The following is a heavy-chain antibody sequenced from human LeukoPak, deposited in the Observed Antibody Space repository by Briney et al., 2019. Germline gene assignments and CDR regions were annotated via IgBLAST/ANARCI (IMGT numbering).Heavy chain of an antibody. V-gene: IGHV4-61*01. CDR1: GGSVSSGNYY. CDR3: ARVPTYYYDSSDAFDI. D-gene: IGHD3-22*01. CDR2: IYYSGNA. J-gene: IGHJ3*02. Sequence: PSETLSLTCTVSGGSVSSGNYYWNWIRQPPGKGLEWIGYIYYSGNANYNPSLKSRVTISVDTSKNQFSLKLSPVTAADTAVYYCARVPTYYYDSSDAFDIWGQGTMVTVSS.